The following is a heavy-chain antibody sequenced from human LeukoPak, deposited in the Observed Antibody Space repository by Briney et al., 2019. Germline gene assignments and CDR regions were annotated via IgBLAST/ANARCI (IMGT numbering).Heavy chain of an antibody. D-gene: IGHD1-1*01. CDR1: GFIFSNYG. V-gene: IGHV3-23*05. CDR3: MTAAGYNFGQY. CDR2: LYIGGNT. Sequence: PGGSLRLSCAASGFIFSNYGMNWVRQAPGKGLEWVSALYIGGNTYYADSVRGRFTISRDNSKNTLYLQMNSLRAEDTAIYYCMTAAGYNFGQYWGQGILVTVSS. J-gene: IGHJ4*02.